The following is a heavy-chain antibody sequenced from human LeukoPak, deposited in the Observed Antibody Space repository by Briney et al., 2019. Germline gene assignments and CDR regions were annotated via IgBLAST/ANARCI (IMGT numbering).Heavy chain of an antibody. D-gene: IGHD3-22*01. J-gene: IGHJ4*02. CDR3: ARVYYYYDSSGILTLYFDY. CDR1: GYTFTSYY. CDR2: VNSSSGGT. V-gene: IGHV1-2*02. Sequence: GASVKVTCTTSGYTFTSYYMHWVRQAPGQGLEWMGWVNSSSGGTNYAQKFQGKGTITRATSTSTAYIELNRLRSDDTAVYDCARVYYYYDSSGILTLYFDYWGQGTLVTVSS.